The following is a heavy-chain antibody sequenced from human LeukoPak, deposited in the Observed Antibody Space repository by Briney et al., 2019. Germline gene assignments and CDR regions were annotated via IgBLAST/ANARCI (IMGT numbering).Heavy chain of an antibody. V-gene: IGHV3-64*01. J-gene: IGHJ4*02. CDR3: ARGGYCTNGVCYLDY. D-gene: IGHD2-8*01. CDR1: GFTFSSYA. Sequence: GGSLRLSCAASGFTFSSYAMHWVRQAPGKGLEYVSAISSNGGSTYYANSVKGRFTISRDNSKNTLYLQMGSLRAEDMAVYYCARGGYCTNGVCYLDYWGQGTLVTVSS. CDR2: ISSNGGST.